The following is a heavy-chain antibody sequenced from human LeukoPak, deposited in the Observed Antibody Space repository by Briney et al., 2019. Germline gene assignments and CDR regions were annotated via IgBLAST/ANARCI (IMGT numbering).Heavy chain of an antibody. J-gene: IGHJ4*02. V-gene: IGHV3-21*01. CDR2: ISSSSYI. D-gene: IGHD3-22*01. CDR1: GFTFSSYS. Sequence: GGSLRLFCAASGFTFSSYSMNWVRQAPGKGLEWVSSISSSSYIYYADSVKGRFTISRDNAKNSLYLQMNSLRAEDTAVYYCARGEDYYDSSGYYYDCDYWGQGTLVTVSS. CDR3: ARGEDYYDSSGYYYDCDY.